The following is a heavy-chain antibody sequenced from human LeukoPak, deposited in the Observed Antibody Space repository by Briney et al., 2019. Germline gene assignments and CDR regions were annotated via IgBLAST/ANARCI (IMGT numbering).Heavy chain of an antibody. J-gene: IGHJ3*02. Sequence: GGSLRLSCAGSGFSFMNYAMNWVRHAPRQGLEWASYISPGGSSTYYANSAEGRFTTSRDNAKNSLLLQMNSLRVEDTAVYFCVRDNLLQYLDREAFDIWGQGTMVTVSS. CDR1: GFSFMNYA. V-gene: IGHV3-48*01. D-gene: IGHD3-9*01. CDR3: VRDNLLQYLDREAFDI. CDR2: ISPGGSST.